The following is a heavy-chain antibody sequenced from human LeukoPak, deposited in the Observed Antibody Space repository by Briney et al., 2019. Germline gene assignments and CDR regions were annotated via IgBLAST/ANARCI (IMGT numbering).Heavy chain of an antibody. CDR2: IYYSGST. J-gene: IGHJ5*02. D-gene: IGHD3-3*01. CDR3: ARIEANYDFWSGYLNWFDP. V-gene: IGHV4-31*03. Sequence: SETLSLTCTVSGGSISSGGYYWSWIRQHPGKGLEWIGYIYYSGSTYYSPSLKSRVTISVDTSKNQFSLKLSSVTAADTAVYYCARIEANYDFWSGYLNWFDPWGQGTLVTVSS. CDR1: GGSISSGGYY.